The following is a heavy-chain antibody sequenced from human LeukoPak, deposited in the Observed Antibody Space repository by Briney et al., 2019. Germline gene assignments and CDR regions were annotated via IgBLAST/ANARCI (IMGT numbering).Heavy chain of an antibody. CDR3: TSGYSFPAPLDY. CDR1: GFTFSNAW. J-gene: IGHJ4*02. CDR2: IKSKTDGGAT. V-gene: IGHV3-15*01. D-gene: IGHD5-18*01. Sequence: GSLRLSCAASGFTFSNAWMSWVRQAPGKGLEWVGRIKSKTDGGATDYAAPVKGRFTISRDDSKNTLYLQMNSLKTEDTAVYYCTSGYSFPAPLDYWGQGTLVTVSS.